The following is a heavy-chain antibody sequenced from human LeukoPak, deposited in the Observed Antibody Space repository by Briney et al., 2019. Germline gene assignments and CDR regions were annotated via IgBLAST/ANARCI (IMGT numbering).Heavy chain of an antibody. V-gene: IGHV1-69*01. D-gene: IGHD5-24*01. J-gene: IGHJ4*02. CDR2: VIPIFGTP. Sequence: VASVKVSCKASRGTFSSYATSSVRQAPGQGHGCIVGVIPIFGTPDYTQKFQSRVTITAVASTSTAYLELSSLRAEDTAVYYCARATLHRHLGCHATQIDHWGQGTLVTVSS. CDR3: ARATLHRHLGCHATQIDH. CDR1: RGTFSSYA.